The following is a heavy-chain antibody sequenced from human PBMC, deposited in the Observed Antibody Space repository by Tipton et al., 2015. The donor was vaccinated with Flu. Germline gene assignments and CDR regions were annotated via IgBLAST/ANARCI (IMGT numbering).Heavy chain of an antibody. CDR2: NWFDGGNE. Sequence: SLRLSCVASGFSFRSYGIHWVRQAPGKGLEWVAVNWFDGGNEYYADSVKGRFTISRDNSKNTLYLQMNSLRAEDTAVYYCAKPIYDSSGYYLDYWGQGTLVTVSS. V-gene: IGHV3-33*06. D-gene: IGHD3-22*01. J-gene: IGHJ4*02. CDR1: GFSFRSYG. CDR3: AKPIYDSSGYYLDY.